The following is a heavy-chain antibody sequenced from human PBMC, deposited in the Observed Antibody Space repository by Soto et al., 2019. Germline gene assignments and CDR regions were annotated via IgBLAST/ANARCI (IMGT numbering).Heavy chain of an antibody. J-gene: IGHJ4*02. D-gene: IGHD3-22*01. Sequence: GSLRLSCAASGFTFSNAWMNWVRQAPGKGLEWGGRIKSKTDGGTTDYAAPVKGRFTISRDDSKNTLYLQMNSLKTEDTAVYYCTTGPDYYDSSGYPPDYWGQGTLVTVSS. CDR1: GFTFSNAW. CDR3: TTGPDYYDSSGYPPDY. V-gene: IGHV3-15*07. CDR2: IKSKTDGGTT.